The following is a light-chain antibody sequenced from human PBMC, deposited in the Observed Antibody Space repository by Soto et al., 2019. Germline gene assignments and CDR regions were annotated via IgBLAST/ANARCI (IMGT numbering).Light chain of an antibody. CDR2: EGS. J-gene: IGLJ1*01. CDR3: CSYAGSNTYV. CDR1: SSDVGTYNL. Sequence: QSALTQPASVSGSPGQSITISCTGTSSDVGTYNLVSWYQQHPGKAPKLRIYEGSRRPSGVYNRCSGSKSGNTASLTISGLQAEDEADYYCCSYAGSNTYVFGTGTKLTVL. V-gene: IGLV2-23*01.